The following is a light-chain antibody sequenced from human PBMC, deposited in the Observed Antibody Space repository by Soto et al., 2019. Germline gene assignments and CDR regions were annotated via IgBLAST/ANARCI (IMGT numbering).Light chain of an antibody. CDR3: CSYALL. Sequence: QSVLTQPPSVSGAPGQRVTISCTGASSNVGPADAVHWYQQIPGSTPKLLIFDDNVRPSGVPDRFSASKSGTTASLAITGLQTEDEADYYCCSYALLFGTGTKVTVL. CDR1: SSNVGPADA. CDR2: DDN. V-gene: IGLV1-40*01. J-gene: IGLJ1*01.